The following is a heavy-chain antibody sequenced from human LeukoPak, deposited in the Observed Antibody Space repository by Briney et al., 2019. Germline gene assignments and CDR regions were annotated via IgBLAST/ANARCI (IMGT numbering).Heavy chain of an antibody. CDR1: GFTFGDYP. D-gene: IGHD1-14*01. CDR3: TRVTGTLGY. J-gene: IGHJ4*02. Sequence: PGRSLRLSCSASGFTFGDYPMSWFRQAPGKGLEWVGFIRGKVYGGTTECAASVKGRFTISGDDSKSIAYLQMNSLKTEDTAVFYCTRVTGTLGYWGQGTLAPVPS. V-gene: IGHV3-49*03. CDR2: IRGKVYGGTT.